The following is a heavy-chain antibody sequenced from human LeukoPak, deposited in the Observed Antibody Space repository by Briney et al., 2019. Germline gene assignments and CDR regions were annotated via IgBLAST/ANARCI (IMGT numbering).Heavy chain of an antibody. CDR3: ARVNINNWHSCDY. D-gene: IGHD1-1*01. CDR2: IYHTGSP. CDR1: GGSISSNNW. V-gene: IGHV4-4*02. Sequence: PSESRSLTCAVSGGSISSNNWWGCVRQPPGKCLEWIGEIYHTGSPKYDPSIKSRVTISVDKSRNHFSLNLSSVTAADTAVYYCARVNINNWHSCDYGGQGTLVTVSS. J-gene: IGHJ4*02.